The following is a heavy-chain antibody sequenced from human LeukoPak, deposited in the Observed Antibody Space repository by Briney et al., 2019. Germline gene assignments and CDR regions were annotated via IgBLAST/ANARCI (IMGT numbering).Heavy chain of an antibody. Sequence: PSETLSLTCTASGGSISSYYWSWIRQAAGKGLEWIGRIYTSGSTNYNASLKSRVSMSVDTSKNQFSLKLSSVTAADTAVFYCARENSGSYREFDYWGQGTLVTVSS. CDR1: GGSISSYY. D-gene: IGHD1-26*01. J-gene: IGHJ4*02. V-gene: IGHV4-4*07. CDR2: IYTSGST. CDR3: ARENSGSYREFDY.